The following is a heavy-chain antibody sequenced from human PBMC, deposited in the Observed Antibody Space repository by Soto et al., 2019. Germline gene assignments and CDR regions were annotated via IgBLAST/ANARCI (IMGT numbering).Heavy chain of an antibody. CDR3: ARDHSIFGVVTAFDY. CDR2: ISSSGSTI. V-gene: IGHV3-11*01. D-gene: IGHD3-3*01. J-gene: IGHJ4*02. CDR1: GFTFSDYY. Sequence: GGSLRLSCAASGFTFSDYYMIWIRQAPGKGLEWVSYISSSGSTIYYADSVKGRFTISRDNAKNSLYLQMNSLRAEDTAVYYCARDHSIFGVVTAFDYWGQGTLVTVSS.